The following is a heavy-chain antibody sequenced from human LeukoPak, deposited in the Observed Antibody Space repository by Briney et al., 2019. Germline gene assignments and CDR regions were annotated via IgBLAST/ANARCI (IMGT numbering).Heavy chain of an antibody. CDR2: FSPGDSDS. CDR1: GYSFTSYW. V-gene: IGHV5-51*01. J-gene: IGHJ4*02. CDR3: ARLASAWNFDY. Sequence: THGESLKISCKGSGYSFTSYWSGWVRQMPGKDLEWMGIFSPGDSDSRYSPSFHGQVTISADKSISTVYLQWSSLKASDTAMYYCARLASAWNFDYWGQGTLVTVSS. D-gene: IGHD6-19*01.